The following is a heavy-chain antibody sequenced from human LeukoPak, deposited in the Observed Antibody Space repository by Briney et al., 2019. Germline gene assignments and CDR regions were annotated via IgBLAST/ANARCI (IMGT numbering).Heavy chain of an antibody. D-gene: IGHD3-10*01. V-gene: IGHV4-59*05. CDR3: ARSLYYYGSDSFDI. CDR1: GGSISSYY. J-gene: IGHJ3*02. CDR2: IYYSGST. Sequence: SETLSLTCTVSGGSISSYYWSWIRQPAGKGLEWIGRIYYSGSTYYNPSLERRVTISVDTSKNQFSLKLSSVTAADTAVYYCARSLYYYGSDSFDIWGQGTMVSVSS.